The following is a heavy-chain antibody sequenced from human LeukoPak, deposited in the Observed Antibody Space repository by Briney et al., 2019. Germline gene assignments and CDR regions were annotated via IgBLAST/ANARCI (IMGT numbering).Heavy chain of an antibody. Sequence: SVKVSCKASGYTFTGYYMHWVRQAPGQGLEWMGWINPNSGGTNYAQKFQGRVTMTRDTSISTAYMELSRLRSDDTAVYYCARDISHMITFGGVIVNDYWGQGTLVTVSS. CDR1: GYTFTGYY. V-gene: IGHV1-2*02. D-gene: IGHD3-16*02. CDR2: INPNSGGT. CDR3: ARDISHMITFGGVIVNDY. J-gene: IGHJ4*02.